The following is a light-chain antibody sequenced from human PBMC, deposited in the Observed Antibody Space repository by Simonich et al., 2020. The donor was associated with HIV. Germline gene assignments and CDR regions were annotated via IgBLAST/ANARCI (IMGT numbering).Light chain of an antibody. CDR2: DAS. CDR1: QSISNS. CDR3: QQYNNWPSPFT. V-gene: IGKV3-11*01. Sequence: EIVLTQSPATLSLSPGERATLSCRASQSISNSLAWYRQKPGQAPRLLSYDASNRATGIPARFSGSGSGTDFTLAISSMQSEDFAVYYCQQYNNWPSPFTFGPGTKVDIK. J-gene: IGKJ3*01.